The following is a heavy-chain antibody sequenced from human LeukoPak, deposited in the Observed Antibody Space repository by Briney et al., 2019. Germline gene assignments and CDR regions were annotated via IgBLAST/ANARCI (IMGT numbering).Heavy chain of an antibody. CDR2: ISYDGSNK. D-gene: IGHD5-24*01. V-gene: IGHV3-30*18. Sequence: GRSLRLSCAASGFTFSSYGMHWVRQAPGKGLEWVAVISYDGSNKYYADSVKGRFTISRDNSKNTLYLQMNSLRAEDTAVYYCAKDHSGDGCNGDFDYWGQGTLVTVSS. CDR1: GFTFSSYG. J-gene: IGHJ4*02. CDR3: AKDHSGDGCNGDFDY.